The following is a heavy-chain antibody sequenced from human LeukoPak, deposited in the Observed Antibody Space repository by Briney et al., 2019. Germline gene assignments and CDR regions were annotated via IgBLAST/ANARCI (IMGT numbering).Heavy chain of an antibody. CDR1: GGTFSSYA. CDR3: ATNPEDIVVEDYYYYYGMDV. V-gene: IGHV1-69*06. Sequence: ASVKVSCKASGGTFSSYAISWVRQAPGQGLEWMGGIIPIFGTANYARKFQGRVTITADKSTSTAYMELSSLRSEDTAVYYCATNPEDIVVEDYYYYYGMDVWGKGTTVTVSS. D-gene: IGHD2-2*01. CDR2: IIPIFGTA. J-gene: IGHJ6*04.